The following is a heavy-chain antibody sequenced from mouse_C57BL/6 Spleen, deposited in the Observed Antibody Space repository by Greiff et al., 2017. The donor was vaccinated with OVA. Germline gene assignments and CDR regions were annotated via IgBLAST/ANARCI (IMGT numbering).Heavy chain of an antibody. J-gene: IGHJ1*03. Sequence: QVQLKQPGAELVKPGASVKMSCKASGYTFTSYWITWVKQRPGQGLEWIGDIYPGSGSTNYNEKFKSKATLTVDTSSSTAYMQLSSLTSEDSAVYYCARSDDEYFDVWGTGTTVTVSS. CDR3: ARSDDEYFDV. CDR1: GYTFTSYW. CDR2: IYPGSGST. D-gene: IGHD2-12*01. V-gene: IGHV1-55*01.